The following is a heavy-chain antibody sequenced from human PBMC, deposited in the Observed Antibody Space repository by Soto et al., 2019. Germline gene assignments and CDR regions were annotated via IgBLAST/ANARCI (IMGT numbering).Heavy chain of an antibody. V-gene: IGHV3-23*01. D-gene: IGHD3-3*01. Sequence: GGSLRLSCAASGFTFSSYAMSWVRQAPGKGLEWVSAISGSGGSTYYADSVKGRFTISRDNSKNTLYLQMNSLRAEDTAVYYCAKDLGDDYYDFPLYYMDVWGKGTTVTVSS. CDR2: ISGSGGST. CDR1: GFTFSSYA. CDR3: AKDLGDDYYDFPLYYMDV. J-gene: IGHJ6*03.